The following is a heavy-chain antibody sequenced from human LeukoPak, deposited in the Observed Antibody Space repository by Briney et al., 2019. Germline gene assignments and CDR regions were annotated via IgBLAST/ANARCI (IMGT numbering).Heavy chain of an antibody. CDR3: AREYSTSSEGDYFDY. Sequence: SETLSLTCTVSSASINTYYRTWIRQPPGKGLEWIGYIYHSGSTNYNPSLKSRVTISLDTSRNQFSLRLSSVTAADTAVFCAREYSTSSEGDYFDYWGQGSLVTVSS. D-gene: IGHD6-6*01. V-gene: IGHV4-59*01. J-gene: IGHJ4*02. CDR1: SASINTYY. CDR2: IYHSGST.